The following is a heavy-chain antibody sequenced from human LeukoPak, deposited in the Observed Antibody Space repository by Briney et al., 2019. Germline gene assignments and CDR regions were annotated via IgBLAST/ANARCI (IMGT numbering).Heavy chain of an antibody. CDR3: ARGQYYDFWSGSNAPIDY. D-gene: IGHD3-3*01. CDR1: GYTFTGYY. J-gene: IGHJ4*02. CDR2: FSPNSGGT. V-gene: IGHV1-2*02. Sequence: GAAVKVSCKASGYTFTGYYIHWGRQGPGQGTGGRGLFSPNSGGTNYAQKFQGRVTMTRDTSISTAYMELSRLRSDDTAVYYCARGQYYDFWSGSNAPIDYWGQGSLVTVSS.